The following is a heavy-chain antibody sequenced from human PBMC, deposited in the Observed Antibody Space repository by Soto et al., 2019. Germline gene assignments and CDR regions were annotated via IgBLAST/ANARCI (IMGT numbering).Heavy chain of an antibody. CDR3: AREWQRIMDY. V-gene: IGHV4-34*01. CDR2: INHSGNT. D-gene: IGHD5-12*01. J-gene: IGHJ4*02. Sequence: XXPLSHTCAVYGECICSGSPYRSIIHQPPGKGLEWIGEINHSGNTNYNPSLKSRVTMSVDTSKNQFSLKLSSVTVADMAVYYCAREWQRIMDYWGQGALVTVSS. CDR1: GECICSGSPY.